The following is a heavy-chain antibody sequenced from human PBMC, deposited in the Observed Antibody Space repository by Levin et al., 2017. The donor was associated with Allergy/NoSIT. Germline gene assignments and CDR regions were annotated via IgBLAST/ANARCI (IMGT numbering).Heavy chain of an antibody. D-gene: IGHD3-10*01. V-gene: IGHV3-30-3*01. CDR3: ARSMIRGFVISGYDAFDI. Sequence: GGSLRLSCAASGFTFAKYAMHWVRQAPGKGLAWVAVISNGGSDKYSADSVKGRFTISRDNSRNTLYLQMNSLRAEDTAVYYCARSMIRGFVISGYDAFDIWGQGTMVTVSS. CDR1: GFTFAKYA. J-gene: IGHJ3*02. CDR2: ISNGGSDK.